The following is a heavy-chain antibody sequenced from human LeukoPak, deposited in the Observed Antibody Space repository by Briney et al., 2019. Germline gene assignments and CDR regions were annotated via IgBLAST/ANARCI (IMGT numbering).Heavy chain of an antibody. J-gene: IGHJ4*02. CDR1: GGTFTIYA. CDR3: ARPSSIAARPQFDY. CDR2: IIPILGIA. V-gene: IGHV1-69*04. Sequence: GASVTVSCKASGGTFTIYAISWVRQAPGQELEWMGRIIPILGIANYAQKFQGRVTITADKSTSTAYMELSSLRSEDTAVYYCARPSSIAARPQFDYWGQGTLVTVSS. D-gene: IGHD6-6*01.